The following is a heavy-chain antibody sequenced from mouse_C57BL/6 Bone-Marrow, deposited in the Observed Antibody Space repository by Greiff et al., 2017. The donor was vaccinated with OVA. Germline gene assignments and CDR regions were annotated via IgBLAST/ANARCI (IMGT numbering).Heavy chain of an antibody. J-gene: IGHJ1*03. CDR2: ISSGSSTI. V-gene: IGHV5-17*01. Sequence: EVHLVESGGGLVKPGGSLKLSCAASGFTFSDYGMHWVRQAPEKGLEWVAYISSGSSTIYYADTVKGRFTISRDNAKNTLFLQMTSLRSEDTAMYYCARTFGYYVYWYFDVWGTGTTVTVSS. CDR3: ARTFGYYVYWYFDV. D-gene: IGHD2-3*01. CDR1: GFTFSDYG.